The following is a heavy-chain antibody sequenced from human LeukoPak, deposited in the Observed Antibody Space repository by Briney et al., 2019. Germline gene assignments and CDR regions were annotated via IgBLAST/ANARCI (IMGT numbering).Heavy chain of an antibody. CDR1: GFTFSSYG. CDR2: INGGGGST. CDR3: AKGEEELAGTHFDY. J-gene: IGHJ4*02. Sequence: GGSLRLSCAASGFTFSSYGMSWVRQAPGKGLEWVSGINGGGGSTYYADSVKGRFTISRDNSKNTLYLQMNSLRAEDTALYYCAKGEEELAGTHFDYWGQGTLVTVSS. D-gene: IGHD6-13*01. V-gene: IGHV3-23*01.